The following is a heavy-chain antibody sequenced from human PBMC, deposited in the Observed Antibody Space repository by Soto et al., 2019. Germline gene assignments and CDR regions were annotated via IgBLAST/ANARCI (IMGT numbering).Heavy chain of an antibody. CDR2: IHSDGITT. D-gene: IGHD1-1*01. CDR3: ATGPTPAFAF. J-gene: IGHJ3*01. V-gene: IGHV3-74*01. Sequence: PGGSLRLSCAASGFTFSTYWMHWVRQAPGKGLVWVSRIHSDGITTLYADSVTGRFTISRDNAKNTVFLQMNSLRAEDTAVYYCATGPTPAFAFWGQGTMVTVSS. CDR1: GFTFSTYW.